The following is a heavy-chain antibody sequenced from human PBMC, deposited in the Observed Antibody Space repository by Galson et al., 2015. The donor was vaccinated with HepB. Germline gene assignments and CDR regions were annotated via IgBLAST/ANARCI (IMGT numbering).Heavy chain of an antibody. CDR2: IKSKTDGGTT. D-gene: IGHD3-9*01. V-gene: IGHV3-15*01. J-gene: IGHJ5*02. CDR1: GFTFSNAW. CDR3: TTDQSWVLRYFDWLSPYNWFDP. Sequence: SLRLSCAASGFTFSNAWMSWVRQAPGKGLEWVGRIKSKTDGGTTDYAAPVKGRFTISRDDSKNTLYLQMNSLKTEDTAVYYCTTDQSWVLRYFDWLSPYNWFDPWGQGTLVTVSS.